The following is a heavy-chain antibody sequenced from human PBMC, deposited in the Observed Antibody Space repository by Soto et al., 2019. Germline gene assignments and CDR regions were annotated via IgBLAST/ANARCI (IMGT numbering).Heavy chain of an antibody. V-gene: IGHV3-21*01. CDR1: GFTFSSYS. D-gene: IGHD6-13*01. J-gene: IGHJ4*02. CDR3: ARDLRYSRSQHFDY. Sequence: PGGSLRLSCAASGFTFSSYSMNWVRQAPGKGLEWVSSISSSSSYIYYADSVKGRFTISRDNAKNSLYLQMNSLRAEDTAVYYCARDLRYSRSQHFDYWGQGTLVTVYS. CDR2: ISSSSSYI.